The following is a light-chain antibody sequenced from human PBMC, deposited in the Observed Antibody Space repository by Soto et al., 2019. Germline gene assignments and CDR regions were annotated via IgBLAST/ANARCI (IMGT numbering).Light chain of an antibody. J-gene: IGKJ4*01. V-gene: IGKV3-15*01. CDR1: QTVSSN. Sequence: EIVMTQSPATLSVSPGGRATLSCRASQTVSSNLAWYQQKPGQAPRLLIYSASTRATGIPARFSGSGSGTEFTLSISSLQSEDFAVYYCQQYNNWPLTFGGGTKVEIK. CDR3: QQYNNWPLT. CDR2: SAS.